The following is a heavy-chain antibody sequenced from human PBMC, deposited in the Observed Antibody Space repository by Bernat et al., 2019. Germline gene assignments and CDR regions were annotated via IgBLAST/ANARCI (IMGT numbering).Heavy chain of an antibody. CDR2: IYYTGHT. CDR1: GDSISSSHLY. Sequence: QVQLQESGPGLVKPSETLSLTCAVSGDSISSSHLYWSWVRQAPGKGLEWIGFIYYTGHTNYNPSLKGRVTFSTDTAKNQFSLRLTSLTAADTAVYYCASPGGASPLQFWGQGVLVTVSS. J-gene: IGHJ4*02. CDR3: ASPGGASPLQF. D-gene: IGHD3-10*01. V-gene: IGHV4-39*07.